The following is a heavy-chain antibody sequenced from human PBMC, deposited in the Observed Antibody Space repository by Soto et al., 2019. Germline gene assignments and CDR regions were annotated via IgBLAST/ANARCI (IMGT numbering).Heavy chain of an antibody. CDR3: ARGITTLYYYYYYMDV. J-gene: IGHJ6*03. CDR1: GGSISSGGYY. CDR2: IYYSGST. V-gene: IGHV4-31*03. D-gene: IGHD1-20*01. Sequence: SETLSLTCTVSGGSISSGGYYWSWIRQHPGKGLEWIGYIYYSGSTYYNPSLKSRVTISVDTSKNQFSLKLSSVTAADTAVYYCARGITTLYYYYYYMDVWGKGTTVTVSS.